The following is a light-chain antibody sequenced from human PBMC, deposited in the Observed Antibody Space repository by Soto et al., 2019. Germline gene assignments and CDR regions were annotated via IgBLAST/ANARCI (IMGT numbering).Light chain of an antibody. CDR1: SSNIGSNT. CDR2: SNN. V-gene: IGLV1-44*01. CDR3: VAWDDSLNGYAV. Sequence: QSALTQPPSASGTPGQRVTIPCSGSSSNIGSNTVNWYQQLPGTAPKLVIYSNNQRPSGVPDRFSGSKSGTSASLAISGLQSEDEADYYCVAWDDSLNGYAVFGGGTKVTV. J-gene: IGLJ2*01.